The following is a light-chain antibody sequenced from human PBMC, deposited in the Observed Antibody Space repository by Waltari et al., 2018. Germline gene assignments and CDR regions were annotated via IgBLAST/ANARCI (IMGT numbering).Light chain of an antibody. CDR3: VAWDGGQIGHYV. CDR1: SSNVGSNP. Sequence: QSVLTQPPSASGTPGQRVTISCSGSSSNVGSNPVNWYQQLPGTAPKRLIYNNNQRPSGVSDRFSGSKSGTSASLAISGLQSEDEADYHCVAWDGGQIGHYVFGTGTKVTVL. V-gene: IGLV1-44*01. CDR2: NNN. J-gene: IGLJ1*01.